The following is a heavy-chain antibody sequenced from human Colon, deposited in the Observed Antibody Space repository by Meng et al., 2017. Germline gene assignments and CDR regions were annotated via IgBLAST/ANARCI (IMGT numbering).Heavy chain of an antibody. CDR2: SSTYNGNT. CDR3: ARQYSSTWYLFDY. CDR1: GYTFKNFG. Sequence: QVQLVQSGAEVKKPESSVKVSCKTSGYTFKNFGISWVRQAPGQGLEWMGWSSTYNGNTNYAQKFQGRVTLTTDASTSTAYMEIWSLRSDDTAVYYCARQYSSTWYLFDYWGQGTLVTVSS. J-gene: IGHJ4*02. V-gene: IGHV1-18*01. D-gene: IGHD6-13*01.